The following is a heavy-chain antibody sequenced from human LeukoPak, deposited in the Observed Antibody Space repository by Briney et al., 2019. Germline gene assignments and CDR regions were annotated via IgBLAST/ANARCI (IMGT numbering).Heavy chain of an antibody. V-gene: IGHV5-51*01. Sequence: HGESLKISCKGSGYSFTSYWIGRVRQMPGKGLEWMGIIHPGDSDTRYSPSFQGQVTISADKSISTAYLQWSSLKASDTAMYYCARVDSLPLYYYYYSMDVWGQGTTVTVSS. D-gene: IGHD3/OR15-3a*01. CDR3: ARVDSLPLYYYYYSMDV. J-gene: IGHJ6*02. CDR1: GYSFTSYW. CDR2: IHPGDSDT.